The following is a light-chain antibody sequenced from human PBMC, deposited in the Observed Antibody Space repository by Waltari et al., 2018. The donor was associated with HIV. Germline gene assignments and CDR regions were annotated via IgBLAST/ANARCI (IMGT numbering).Light chain of an antibody. Sequence: DIQMTQSPSSLSASVGDRVTITSRASQDINNYLNWYQQKPGKAPKLLIYDASNLETGVPSRFTGSGSGTDFTFTISSLQPEDIATYYCQHYDNLLWTFGQGTKMEIK. CDR3: QHYDNLLWT. V-gene: IGKV1-33*01. J-gene: IGKJ1*01. CDR1: QDINNY. CDR2: DAS.